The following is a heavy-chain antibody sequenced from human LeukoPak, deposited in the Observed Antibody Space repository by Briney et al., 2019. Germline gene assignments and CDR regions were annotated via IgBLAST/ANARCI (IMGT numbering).Heavy chain of an antibody. CDR2: IIPIFGTA. CDR1: GYTFTGYY. CDR3: ARGFYLADYAFDI. V-gene: IGHV1-69*05. D-gene: IGHD4-11*01. Sequence: SVKVSCRASGYTFTGYYMHWVRQAPGQGLEWMGGIIPIFGTANYAQKFQGRVTITTDESTSTAYMELSSLRSDDTAVYYCARGFYLADYAFDIWGQGTMVTVSS. J-gene: IGHJ3*02.